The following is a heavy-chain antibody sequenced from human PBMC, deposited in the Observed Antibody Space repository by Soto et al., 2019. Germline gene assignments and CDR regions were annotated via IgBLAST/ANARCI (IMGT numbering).Heavy chain of an antibody. CDR1: GFTFSSYS. V-gene: IGHV3-21*01. CDR2: ISSSSSYI. Sequence: GGSLRLSCAASGFTFSSYSMNWVRQAPGKGLEWVSSISSSSSYIYYADSVKGRFTISRDNAKNSLFLHMNSLRAEATAVYSSAREASIAVAGTDYWGQGTLVTVSS. CDR3: AREASIAVAGTDY. D-gene: IGHD6-19*01. J-gene: IGHJ4*02.